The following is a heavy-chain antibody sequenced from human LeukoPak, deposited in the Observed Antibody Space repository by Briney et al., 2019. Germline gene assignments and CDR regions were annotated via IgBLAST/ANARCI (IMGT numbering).Heavy chain of an antibody. V-gene: IGHV3-7*01. Sequence: GGSLRLSCAASGFTFNSYWMSWVRQAPGKGLEWVANIKQDGSEKYYMDSVKGRFTISRDNAKNSLYLQMNSLRAEDTAVYYCALSRTLDYWGQGTLVTVSS. CDR1: GFTFNSYW. J-gene: IGHJ4*02. CDR3: ALSRTLDY. CDR2: IKQDGSEK.